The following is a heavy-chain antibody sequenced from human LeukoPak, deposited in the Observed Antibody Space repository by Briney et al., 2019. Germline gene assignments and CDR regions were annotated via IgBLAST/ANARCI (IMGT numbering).Heavy chain of an antibody. CDR3: ARGLGIAARLGDY. J-gene: IGHJ4*02. CDR2: INPNSGGT. CDR1: GYTFTGYY. D-gene: IGHD6-6*01. Sequence: ASVKVSCKASGYTFTGYYMHWVRQAPGQGLEWLGWINPNSGGTNYAQKFQGRVTMTRDTSISTAYMELSRLRSDDTAVYYCARGLGIAARLGDYWGQGTLVTVSS. V-gene: IGHV1-2*02.